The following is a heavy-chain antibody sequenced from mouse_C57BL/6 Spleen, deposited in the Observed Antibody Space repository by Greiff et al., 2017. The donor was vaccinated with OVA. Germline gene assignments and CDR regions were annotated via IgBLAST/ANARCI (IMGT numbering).Heavy chain of an antibody. V-gene: IGHV1-85*01. D-gene: IGHD3-2*02. Sequence: VQLQQSGPELVKPGASVKLSCKASGYTFTSYDINWVKQRPGQGLEWIGWLYPRDGSTKYNEKFKGKATLTVDTSSSTAYMELHSLTSEDSAVYFCARRDSSGYVAWFAYWGQGTLVTVSA. CDR1: GYTFTSYD. CDR2: LYPRDGST. CDR3: ARRDSSGYVAWFAY. J-gene: IGHJ3*01.